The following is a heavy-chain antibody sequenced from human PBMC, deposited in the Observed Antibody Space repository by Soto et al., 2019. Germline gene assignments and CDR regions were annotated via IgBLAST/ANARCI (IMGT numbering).Heavy chain of an antibody. J-gene: IGHJ6*01. V-gene: IGHV1-69*01. D-gene: IGHD3-10*01. CDR1: GGTFSSYA. CDR3: ARDLKGCGSAYYYGWGSRIFYGMDV. CDR2: IIPIFGTA. Sequence: QVQLVQSGAEVQKPGSSVKVSCKASGGTFSSYAISWVRQAPGQGREWMGGIIPIFGTANYAQNSQGRVKIAAAESTSPAHMELNSLSSEDTAVYYCARDLKGCGSAYYYGWGSRIFYGMDVWGQGTTVTVSS.